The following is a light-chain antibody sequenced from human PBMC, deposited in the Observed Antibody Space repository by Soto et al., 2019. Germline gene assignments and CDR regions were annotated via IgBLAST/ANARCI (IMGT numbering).Light chain of an antibody. J-gene: IGKJ3*01. Sequence: DIVMTQSPDSLAVSLGETATINCKSSQSVLYTSNKRNYLAWYQHKPGQPPKLLIFWASTRESGVPVRFSGSGSGTDFTLTISSLQADDVAVYYCQQYYSDPLTFGPGTKVDIK. CDR3: QQYYSDPLT. CDR1: QSVLYTSNKRNY. V-gene: IGKV4-1*01. CDR2: WAS.